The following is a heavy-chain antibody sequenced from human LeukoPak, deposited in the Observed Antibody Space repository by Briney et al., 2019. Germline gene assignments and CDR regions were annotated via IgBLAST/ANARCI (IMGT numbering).Heavy chain of an antibody. CDR3: ARDTYTTVTAMDV. D-gene: IGHD4-17*01. J-gene: IGHJ6*03. Sequence: GASVKVSCKASGYTFTSYGFSWVRQAPGQGLEWMGWISAYNGNTDYPQNLQGRVTSTTDTSTSTAYMELRSLRSDDTAVYYCARDTYTTVTAMDVWGKGTTVIVSS. V-gene: IGHV1-18*01. CDR1: GYTFTSYG. CDR2: ISAYNGNT.